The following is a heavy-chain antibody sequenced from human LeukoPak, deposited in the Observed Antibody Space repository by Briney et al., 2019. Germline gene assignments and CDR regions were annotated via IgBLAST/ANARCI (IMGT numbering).Heavy chain of an antibody. CDR3: ARDVDTAMVTAFGY. CDR1: WYTFTRYG. V-gene: IGHV1-18*01. D-gene: IGHD5-18*01. CDR2: ISAYNGNT. J-gene: IGHJ4*02. Sequence: ASVKVSCKGSWYTFTRYGIRWVGPAPGQGGEGVGWISAYNGNTNYAQKLQGRVTMTTDTSTSTAYMELRSLRSDDTAVYYCARDVDTAMVTAFGYWGQGTLVTVSS.